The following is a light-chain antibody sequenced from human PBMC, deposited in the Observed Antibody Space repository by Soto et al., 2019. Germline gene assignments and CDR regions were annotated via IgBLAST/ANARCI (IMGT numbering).Light chain of an antibody. J-gene: IGKJ2*01. CDR3: QQSYSTPQT. CDR2: AAS. CDR1: QSINRY. V-gene: IGKV1-39*01. Sequence: DIQMTQSPSSLSASVGDRVTITCRASQSINRYLNWYQQKRGRAPNLLIYAASSLQSGVPSRFSGSGSGTDFTLTISSLQPEDFATYYCQQSYSTPQTFGQGTKLEIK.